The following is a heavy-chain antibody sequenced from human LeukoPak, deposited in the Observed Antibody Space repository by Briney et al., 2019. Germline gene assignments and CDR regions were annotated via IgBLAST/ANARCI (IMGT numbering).Heavy chain of an antibody. CDR3: ARVASSSSDYYYMGV. J-gene: IGHJ6*03. Sequence: ASVKVSCKASGYTFTGYYIHWVRQAPGQGLEWMGWINPNSGGTNYAQKFQGRVTMTRDTSISTAYMELSRLRSDDTAVYYCARVASSSSDYYYMGVWGKGTTVTVSS. V-gene: IGHV1-2*02. D-gene: IGHD6-6*01. CDR2: INPNSGGT. CDR1: GYTFTGYY.